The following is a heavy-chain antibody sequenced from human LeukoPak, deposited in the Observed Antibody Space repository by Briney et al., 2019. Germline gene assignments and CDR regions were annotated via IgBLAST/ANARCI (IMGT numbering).Heavy chain of an antibody. CDR3: VRASANYGLDV. D-gene: IGHD6-19*01. Sequence: GGSLRLSCAASGFSFSSYNMNWVRQAPGKGLEWVSSISLGSNYKYYTDSVKGRFAISRDNGKNSLFLQLNFLRADDTAVYYCVRASANYGLDVWGQGTTVTVSS. V-gene: IGHV3-21*01. CDR1: GFSFSSYN. J-gene: IGHJ6*02. CDR2: ISLGSNYK.